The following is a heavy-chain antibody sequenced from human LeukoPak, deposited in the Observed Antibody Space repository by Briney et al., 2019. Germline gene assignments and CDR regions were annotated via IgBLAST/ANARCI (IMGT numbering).Heavy chain of an antibody. V-gene: IGHV3-23*01. J-gene: IGHJ1*01. Sequence: GGSLRLSCAASGFTFGTYGMSWVRQAPGKGVEWVSFITPNADRTSYADSVEGRFTISRDNPRNTLYMQMNSLRDEGTALYYCAIMHGYYDGSGYWVQWGQGTLVTVSS. CDR2: ITPNADRT. CDR1: GFTFGTYG. D-gene: IGHD3-22*01. CDR3: AIMHGYYDGSGYWVQ.